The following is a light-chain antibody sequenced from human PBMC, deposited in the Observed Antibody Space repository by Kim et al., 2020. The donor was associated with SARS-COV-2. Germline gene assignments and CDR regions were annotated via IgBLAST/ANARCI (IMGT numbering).Light chain of an antibody. V-gene: IGKV1D-13*01. CDR2: DAS. CDR1: QGSGSA. J-gene: IGKJ2*01. CDR3: QQFNNLFT. Sequence: GDRVTITCRASQGSGSALAWYQQKPGKAPKLLIYDASTLESGVPPRFSGSGSGTDFTLTISSLQPEDFATYYCQQFNNLFTFGQGTKMKI.